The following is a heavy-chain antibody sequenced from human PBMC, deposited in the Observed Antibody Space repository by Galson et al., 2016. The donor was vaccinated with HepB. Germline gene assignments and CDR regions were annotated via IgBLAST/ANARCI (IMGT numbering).Heavy chain of an antibody. CDR1: GIAFSTCA. V-gene: IGHV3-48*02. J-gene: IGHJ4*02. CDR3: ATSLSGVAGAD. D-gene: IGHD1-26*01. CDR2: ISSSSGIV. Sequence: SLRLSCAASGIAFSTCAMNWVRQAPGKGLEWVSYISSSSGIVYYGDSVKGRFTISRDNAKNSLYLNMNSLRDEDTAIYYCATSLSGVAGADWGQGTPVIVSS.